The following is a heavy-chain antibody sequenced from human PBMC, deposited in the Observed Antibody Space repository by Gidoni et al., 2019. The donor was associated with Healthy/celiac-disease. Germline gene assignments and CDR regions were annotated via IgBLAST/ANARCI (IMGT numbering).Heavy chain of an antibody. D-gene: IGHD2-8*01. Sequence: QVQLQESGPGLVKPSGTLSLNCAVSGGSISSSNWWSWVRQPPGKGLEWIGEIYHSGSTNYNPSLKSRGTISVDKSKNQFSLKLSSVTAADTAVYYWARDRRYCTNGVCYSYDGMDVWGQGTTVTVS. CDR1: GGSISSSNW. V-gene: IGHV4-4*02. CDR2: IYHSGST. J-gene: IGHJ6*02. CDR3: ARDRRYCTNGVCYSYDGMDV.